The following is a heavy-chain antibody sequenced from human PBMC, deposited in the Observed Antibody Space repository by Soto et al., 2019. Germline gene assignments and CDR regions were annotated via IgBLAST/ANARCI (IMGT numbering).Heavy chain of an antibody. CDR1: GGSINSNGYY. V-gene: IGHV4-39*01. Sequence: PSETLSLTCTVSGGSINSNGYYWAWIRQPPGKGLEWIGSLYYSGSTYYNPSLKSRVTISVDTSKNQFSLRLTSVTAADTAVYYCARPAAAGSWFDPWGQGTLVTVSS. J-gene: IGHJ5*02. D-gene: IGHD6-13*01. CDR3: ARPAAAGSWFDP. CDR2: LYYSGST.